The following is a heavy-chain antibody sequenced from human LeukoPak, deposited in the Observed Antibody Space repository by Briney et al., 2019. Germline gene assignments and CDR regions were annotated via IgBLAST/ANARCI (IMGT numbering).Heavy chain of an antibody. V-gene: IGHV3-23*01. Sequence: GGSLRLSCAASGFTFSSYAMSWVRQAPGKGLEWVSAISGSGGSTYYADSVKGRFTISRDNAKNSLYLQMNSLRAEDMALYYCAKDIEADSSGWYAFDIWGQGTMVTVSS. CDR1: GFTFSSYA. CDR2: ISGSGGST. J-gene: IGHJ3*02. CDR3: AKDIEADSSGWYAFDI. D-gene: IGHD6-19*01.